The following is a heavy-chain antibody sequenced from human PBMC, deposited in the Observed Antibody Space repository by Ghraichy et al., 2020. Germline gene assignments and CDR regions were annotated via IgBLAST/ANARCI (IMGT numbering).Heavy chain of an antibody. CDR1: GFSFSDYS. V-gene: IGHV3-48*01. CDR3: ARLPLPRRAAVGDWYFDR. Sequence: GGSLRLSCEGSGFSFSDYSMIWVRLTPRKALEWVSYITGSSITIFYTDSVKGRFTISRDNAKNSLYLQMNSLIAADTPVYYCARLPLPRRAAVGDWYFDRGGGVILVIFSS. D-gene: IGHD6-13*01. J-gene: IGHJ2*01. CDR2: ITGSSITI.